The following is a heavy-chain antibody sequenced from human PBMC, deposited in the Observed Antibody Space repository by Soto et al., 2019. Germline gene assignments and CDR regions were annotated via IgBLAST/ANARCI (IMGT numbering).Heavy chain of an antibody. D-gene: IGHD3-22*01. CDR3: ARQIYDSDTGPNFQYYFDS. CDR2: IDPSDSQT. CDR1: GYSFTSYW. J-gene: IGHJ4*02. V-gene: IGHV5-10-1*01. Sequence: GESLKISCKGSGYSFTSYWISWVRQKPGKGLEWMGRIDPSDSQTYYSPSFRGHVTISATKSITTVFLQWSSLRASDTAMYYCARQIYDSDTGPNFQYYFDSWGQGTPVTVSS.